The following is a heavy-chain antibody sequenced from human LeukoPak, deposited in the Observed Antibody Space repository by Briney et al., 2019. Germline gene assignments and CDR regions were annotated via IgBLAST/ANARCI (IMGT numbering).Heavy chain of an antibody. CDR2: ISSGSTI. CDR3: ARASGSASHSGDY. D-gene: IGHD3-10*01. CDR1: GFTFSSYE. Sequence: GGSLRLSCAASGFTFSSYEMNWVRQAPGKGLEGVSYISSGSTIYYADSVKGRFTISRDNAKNSLYLQMNSVRAEDTAVYYCARASGSASHSGDYWGQGTLVTVSS. J-gene: IGHJ4*02. V-gene: IGHV3-48*03.